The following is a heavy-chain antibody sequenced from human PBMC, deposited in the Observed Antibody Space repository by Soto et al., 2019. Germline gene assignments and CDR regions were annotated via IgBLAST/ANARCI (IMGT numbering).Heavy chain of an antibody. CDR1: GGSISSSNHY. CDR3: ARHSPAISISDH. Sequence: SETLSLTCSVSGGSISSSNHYWGWIRQPPGKGLEWIGNIYYSGSTNYNSSLKSRVTISVDTSKNQFSLKLSSVTASDTAVYYCARHSPAISISDHWGQGTLVTVSS. CDR2: IYYSGST. D-gene: IGHD3-3*01. V-gene: IGHV4-39*01. J-gene: IGHJ4*02.